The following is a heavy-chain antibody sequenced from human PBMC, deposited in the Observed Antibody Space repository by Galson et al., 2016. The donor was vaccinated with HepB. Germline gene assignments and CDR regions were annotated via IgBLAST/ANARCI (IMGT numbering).Heavy chain of an antibody. D-gene: IGHD1-26*01. CDR2: IWYDGVNK. Sequence: SLRLSCAASGFSFSSHGMNWVRQAPGKGLEWVAIIWYDGVNKNYAESVKGRFTISGDNSKNTVYLQMNSLRAEDTAVYYCARDGTLSGSYYHFYGMDVWGQGTTVTVSS. CDR3: ARDGTLSGSYYHFYGMDV. V-gene: IGHV3-33*01. CDR1: GFSFSSHG. J-gene: IGHJ6*02.